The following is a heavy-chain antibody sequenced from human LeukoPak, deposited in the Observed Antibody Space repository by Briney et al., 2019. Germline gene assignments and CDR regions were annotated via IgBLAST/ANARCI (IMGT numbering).Heavy chain of an antibody. D-gene: IGHD3-22*01. V-gene: IGHV3-72*01. CDR1: GFTFSDHY. CDR3: ARANVYYGDGYYPVVGYYFDY. J-gene: IGHJ4*02. CDR2: ARNKANSYTT. Sequence: GGSLRLSCAASGFTFSDHYMDWVRQAPGKGLEWVGRARNKANSYTTEYAASVKGRFTISRDDSKNSLYLQMNSLKTEDAAVYYCARANVYYGDGYYPVVGYYFDYWGQGTLVTVSS.